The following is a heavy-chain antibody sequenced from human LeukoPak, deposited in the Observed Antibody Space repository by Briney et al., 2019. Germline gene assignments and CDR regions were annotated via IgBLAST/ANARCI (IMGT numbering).Heavy chain of an antibody. CDR1: GGSVSSYY. J-gene: IGHJ5*02. V-gene: IGHV4-4*07. D-gene: IGHD1-26*01. CDR2: IYTSRSS. CDR3: ARELPPFDP. Sequence: SETLSLTCTASGGSVSSYYWSWIRQPAGKGLEWIGRIYTSRSSNYNPSLKSRVTMSVDTSKNQFSLKLSSVTAADTAVYYCARELPPFDPWDQGTLVTVSS.